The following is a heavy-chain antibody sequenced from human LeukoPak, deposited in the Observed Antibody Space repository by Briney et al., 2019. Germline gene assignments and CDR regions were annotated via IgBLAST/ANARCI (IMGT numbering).Heavy chain of an antibody. D-gene: IGHD6-13*01. J-gene: IGHJ4*02. CDR1: GFTFSNYG. CDR3: ALSSMASAGCFDY. CDR2: ISYDGSKK. V-gene: IGHV3-30*03. Sequence: GGSLRLSCAASGFTFSNYGMHWVRQAPGKGLEGLAVISYDGSKKYYVDSVKGRFTISRDNSNNTLFLQMNSLRPEDTAVYYCALSSMASAGCFDYWGQGTLVTVSS.